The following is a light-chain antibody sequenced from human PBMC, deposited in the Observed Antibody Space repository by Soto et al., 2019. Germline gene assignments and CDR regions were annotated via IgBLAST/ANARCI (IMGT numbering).Light chain of an antibody. CDR3: QQRRNLPLT. Sequence: EIVLTQSPATLSLSPVERATLSCRASQMVSSYLAWYQQQPGQAPSLLSDDASNTATGIPARFSGSGSGTAFTLTISSLETEDFAVYYCQQRRNLPLTFGGGNKVAIE. CDR1: QMVSSY. CDR2: DAS. J-gene: IGKJ4*01. V-gene: IGKV3-11*01.